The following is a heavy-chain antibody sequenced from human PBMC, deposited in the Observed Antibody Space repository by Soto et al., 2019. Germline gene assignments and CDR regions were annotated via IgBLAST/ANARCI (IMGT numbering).Heavy chain of an antibody. V-gene: IGHV5-51*01. Sequence: PGESLKISCKGSGYSFTSYWIGWVRQMPGKGLEWMGIIYPGDSDTRYSPSFQGQVTISADKSISTAYLQWSSLKASDTAMYYCARNPGPYYDSSGYYPYFDYWGQGTLVTVSS. CDR1: GYSFTSYW. CDR3: ARNPGPYYDSSGYYPYFDY. CDR2: IYPGDSDT. D-gene: IGHD3-22*01. J-gene: IGHJ4*02.